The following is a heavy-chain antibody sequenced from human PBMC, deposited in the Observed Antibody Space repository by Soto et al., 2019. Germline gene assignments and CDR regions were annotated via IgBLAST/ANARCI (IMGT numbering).Heavy chain of an antibody. CDR3: ARSIAVAGTPEFDY. Sequence: QVQLVESGGGVVQPGRSLRLSCAASGFTFSSYTMHWVRQAPGKGLEGVAVISYDGSNKYYADSVKGRFTISRDNSKNTLYLQMNSLRAEDTAVYYCARSIAVAGTPEFDYWGQGTLVTVSS. CDR2: ISYDGSNK. CDR1: GFTFSSYT. J-gene: IGHJ4*02. V-gene: IGHV3-30-3*01. D-gene: IGHD6-19*01.